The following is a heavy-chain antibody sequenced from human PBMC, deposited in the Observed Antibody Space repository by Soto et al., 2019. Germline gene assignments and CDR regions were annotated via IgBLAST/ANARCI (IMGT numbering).Heavy chain of an antibody. Sequence: EVQLLESGGGLVQPGGSLRLSCAASGFTFSNYAMSWVRQAPGKGLEWVSAISGSGGSTYYADSVKGRFTISRDNSNNTLYLQMNSLRAEDTAVYYCAKHPRVHYYDSGSSSYWGQGTLVTVSS. J-gene: IGHJ4*02. CDR3: AKHPRVHYYDSGSSSY. CDR2: ISGSGGST. D-gene: IGHD3-10*01. V-gene: IGHV3-23*01. CDR1: GFTFSNYA.